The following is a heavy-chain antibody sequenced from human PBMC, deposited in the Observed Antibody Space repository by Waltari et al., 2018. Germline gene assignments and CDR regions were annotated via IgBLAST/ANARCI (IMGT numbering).Heavy chain of an antibody. CDR3: ASPRGAFDI. V-gene: IGHV3-30-3*01. J-gene: IGHJ3*02. Sequence: QVQLVESGGGVVQPGRSLRLSCAASGFTFRSYAMHWVRQAPGKGLEWVAVISYDGSNKYYADSVKGRFTISRDNSKNTLYLQMNSLRAEDTAVYYCASPRGAFDIWGQGTMVTVSS. CDR1: GFTFRSYA. D-gene: IGHD3-10*01. CDR2: ISYDGSNK.